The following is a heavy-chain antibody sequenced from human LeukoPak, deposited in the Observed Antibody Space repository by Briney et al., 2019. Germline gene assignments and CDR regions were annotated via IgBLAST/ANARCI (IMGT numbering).Heavy chain of an antibody. CDR3: ARHPKEGPSDRSGYINAFDI. J-gene: IGHJ3*02. V-gene: IGHV4-4*02. CDR2: TSLTGRT. CDR1: GGSITTTNY. D-gene: IGHD3-22*01. Sequence: PSVTLSLTCGVSGGSITTTNYWSWVRQPPGGGLEWIGETSLTGRTHYNPSLKSRVHISIDESKNHLYLNLASLTAADTAVYYCARHPKEGPSDRSGYINAFDIWGQGTMVTV.